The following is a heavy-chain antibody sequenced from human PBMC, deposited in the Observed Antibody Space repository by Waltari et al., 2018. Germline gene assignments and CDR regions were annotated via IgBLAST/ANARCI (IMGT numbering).Heavy chain of an antibody. V-gene: IGHV1-69*05. CDR1: GGPFSSYA. CDR3: ARAARQDYSNGCDY. J-gene: IGHJ4*02. Sequence: QVQLVQSGAEVKKPGSSVKVSSQASGGPFSSYAISWVGQAPGQGLEWMGGIIPIFGTANYAQKFQGRVTITTDEATSTAYMELSSLRSEDTAVYYCARAARQDYSNGCDYWGQGTLVTVSS. CDR2: IIPIFGTA. D-gene: IGHD4-4*01.